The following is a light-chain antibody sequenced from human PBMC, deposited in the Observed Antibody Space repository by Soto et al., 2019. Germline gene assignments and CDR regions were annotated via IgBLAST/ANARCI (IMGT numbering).Light chain of an antibody. J-gene: IGLJ3*02. CDR3: GTWDGSLSAV. Sequence: QSVLTQPPSVPAAPRQTVTISCSGISSNIGNNYVSWYQHIPGTAPKLLIDDNNRRPSGIPDRFSGFMSVTSAILDITGLQTWDEVDYYCGTWDGSLSAVLGGGAKVIVL. CDR2: DNN. V-gene: IGLV1-51*01. CDR1: SSNIGNNY.